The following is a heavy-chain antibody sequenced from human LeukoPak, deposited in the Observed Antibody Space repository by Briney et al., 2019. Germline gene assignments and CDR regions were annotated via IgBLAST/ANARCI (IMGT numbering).Heavy chain of an antibody. V-gene: IGHV3-30*04. CDR1: GFTFSSYA. CDR2: ISYDGSNK. Sequence: PGRSLRLSCAASGFTFSSYAMHWVRQAPGKGLEWVAVISYDGSNKYYADSVKGRFTISRDNPKNTLYLQMSSLRAEDTAVYYCARTRGPGNSYGTLFDYWGQGILVTVSS. CDR3: ARTRGPGNSYGTLFDY. D-gene: IGHD5-18*01. J-gene: IGHJ4*02.